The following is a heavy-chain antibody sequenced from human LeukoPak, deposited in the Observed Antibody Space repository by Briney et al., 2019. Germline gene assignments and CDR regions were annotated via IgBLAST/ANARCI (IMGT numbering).Heavy chain of an antibody. CDR1: GFTFNNYA. Sequence: GGSLRLSCIASGFTFNNYAMHRVRQAPGKGLEWVSGLSPDGRIFGYADSVKGRFTISRDNSKNTLYLQMNSLRAEDTAVYYCASSGWYGYYYGMDVWGQGTTVTVSS. V-gene: IGHV3-9*01. D-gene: IGHD6-19*01. CDR2: LSPDGRIF. J-gene: IGHJ6*02. CDR3: ASSGWYGYYYGMDV.